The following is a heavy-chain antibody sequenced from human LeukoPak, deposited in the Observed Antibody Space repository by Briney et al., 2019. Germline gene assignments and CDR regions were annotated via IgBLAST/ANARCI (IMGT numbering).Heavy chain of an antibody. D-gene: IGHD6-13*01. Sequence: GGSLRLSCAASGFTFSSYGMHWVRQAPGKGLEWVAFIRYDGSNKYYADSVKGRFTISRDNSKNTLYLQMNSLRAEGTAVYYCAKMEVRIAAAGTNVPSDYWGQGTLVTVSS. CDR3: AKMEVRIAAAGTNVPSDY. CDR1: GFTFSSYG. V-gene: IGHV3-30*02. J-gene: IGHJ4*02. CDR2: IRYDGSNK.